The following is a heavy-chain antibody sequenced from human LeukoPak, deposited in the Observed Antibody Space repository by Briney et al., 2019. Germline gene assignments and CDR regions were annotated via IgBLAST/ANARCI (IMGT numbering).Heavy chain of an antibody. CDR2: IYNSGST. CDR3: ARLGPHRGPVYNRFDP. V-gene: IGHV4-59*08. D-gene: IGHD2-21*01. CDR1: GGSLISYY. J-gene: IGHJ5*02. Sequence: PSETLSLTRTVSGGSLISYYWSWIRQPPGKGLEWIGYIYNSGSTNYNPSLKSRVTISVDTSKRQFSLRLSSVTAADTAVYYCARLGPHRGPVYNRFDPWGQGTLVTVSS.